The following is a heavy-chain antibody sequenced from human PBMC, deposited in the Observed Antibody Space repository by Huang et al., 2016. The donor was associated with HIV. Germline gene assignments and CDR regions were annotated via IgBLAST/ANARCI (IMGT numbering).Heavy chain of an antibody. J-gene: IGHJ4*02. V-gene: IGHV1-69*13. D-gene: IGHD4-17*01. Sequence: QVQLVQSGAEVKTPGSSVKVSCKASGGTFSKYAISWVRQAPGQGLEWMGGISPMVGTPNAARKFQGRVTITADDSTSTTYVEVSSLRSEDTALYYCARGQLGSYGDYDVLYWGQGTLVTVSS. CDR1: GGTFSKYA. CDR3: ARGQLGSYGDYDVLY. CDR2: ISPMVGTP.